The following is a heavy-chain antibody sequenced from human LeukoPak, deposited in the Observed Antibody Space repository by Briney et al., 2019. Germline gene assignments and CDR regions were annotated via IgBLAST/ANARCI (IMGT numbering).Heavy chain of an antibody. CDR2: MNPNSGNT. Sequence: ASVTVSCKASGYTFTSYDINWVRQATGQGLEWMGWMNPNSGNTGYAQKFQGRVTMTRNTSISTAYMELSSLRSEDTAVYYCARGVTMVRGVIIYYYYGMDVWGQGTTVTVSS. V-gene: IGHV1-8*01. CDR3: ARGVTMVRGVIIYYYYGMDV. D-gene: IGHD3-10*01. J-gene: IGHJ6*02. CDR1: GYTFTSYD.